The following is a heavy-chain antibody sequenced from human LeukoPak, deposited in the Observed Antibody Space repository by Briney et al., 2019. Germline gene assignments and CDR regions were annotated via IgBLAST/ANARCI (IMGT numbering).Heavy chain of an antibody. J-gene: IGHJ6*03. V-gene: IGHV1-46*01. CDR2: INPSGGST. CDR1: GYTFTGYY. CDR3: ARDYQSRGYYYYMDV. Sequence: GASVKVSCKASGYTFTGYYMHWVRQAPGQGLEWMGIINPSGGSTSYAQKFQGRVTMTRDMSTSTVYMELSSLRSEDTAVYYCARDYQSRGYYYYMDVWGKGTTVTVSS. D-gene: IGHD3-10*01.